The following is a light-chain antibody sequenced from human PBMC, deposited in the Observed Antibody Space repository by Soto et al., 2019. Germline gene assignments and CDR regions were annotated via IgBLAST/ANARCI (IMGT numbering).Light chain of an antibody. Sequence: DIQMTQSPSTLSASVGDRVTITFRASQSISSWLAWYQQKPGKAPKLLIYDASSLESGVPSRFSGSGSGTEFTLTISSLQADDSATYYCQQYNSYWTFGQGTKVDIK. J-gene: IGKJ1*01. V-gene: IGKV1-5*01. CDR1: QSISSW. CDR3: QQYNSYWT. CDR2: DAS.